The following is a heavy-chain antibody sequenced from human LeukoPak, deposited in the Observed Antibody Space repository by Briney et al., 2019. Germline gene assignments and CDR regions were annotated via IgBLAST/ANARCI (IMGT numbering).Heavy chain of an antibody. V-gene: IGHV3-23*01. CDR1: GFTFSTYA. CDR2: ISGSGGST. D-gene: IGHD3-3*01. J-gene: IGHJ4*02. Sequence: GASLRLSCAASGFTFSTYAMSWVRQAPGKGPEWVSAISGSGGSTYYADSVKGRFTISRDNSKNTLYLQMTSLRVEDTALYYCAKDAKRNYDFWDRFDYWGKGALVTVSS. CDR3: AKDAKRNYDFWDRFDY.